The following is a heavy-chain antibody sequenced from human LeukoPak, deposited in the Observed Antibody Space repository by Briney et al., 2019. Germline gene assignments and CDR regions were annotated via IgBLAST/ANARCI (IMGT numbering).Heavy chain of an antibody. D-gene: IGHD3-22*01. V-gene: IGHV4-34*01. CDR1: GGSFSGYY. Sequence: PSETLSLTCAVYGGSFSGYYWSWIRQPPGKGLEWIGEINHSGSTNYNPSLKSRVTISVDTSKNQFSLKMSSVTAADTAVYYCAGASIGFAFDIWGQGTMVTVSS. J-gene: IGHJ3*02. CDR3: AGASIGFAFDI. CDR2: INHSGST.